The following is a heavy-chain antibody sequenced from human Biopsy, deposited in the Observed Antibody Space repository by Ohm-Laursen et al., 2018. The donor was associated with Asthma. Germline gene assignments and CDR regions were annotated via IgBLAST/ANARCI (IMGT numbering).Heavy chain of an antibody. V-gene: IGHV3-30*03. Sequence: RSLRLSCSASGFTFSSYGMYWVRQAPGKRLEWVAVISYDGSNKYYADSVKGRFTISRDNSKNTLYLQMNSLRAEDTAVYYCASQSSGPDFWSGYYYFDYWGQGTLVTVSS. CDR2: ISYDGSNK. J-gene: IGHJ4*02. CDR1: GFTFSSYG. CDR3: ASQSSGPDFWSGYYYFDY. D-gene: IGHD3-3*01.